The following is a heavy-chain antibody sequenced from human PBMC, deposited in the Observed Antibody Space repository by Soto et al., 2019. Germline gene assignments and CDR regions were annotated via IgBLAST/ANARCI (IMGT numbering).Heavy chain of an antibody. CDR2: IYYSGST. J-gene: IGHJ6*03. D-gene: IGHD6-6*01. CDR1: GGSISSYY. Sequence: QVQLQESGPGLVKPSETLSLTCTVSGGSISSYYWSWIRQPPGKGLEWIGYIYYSGSTNYNPSLKSRVTISVDTSKTQFSLKLSSVTAADTAVYYCARRVGWQLVDYYYYYMDVWGKGTTVTVSS. V-gene: IGHV4-59*01. CDR3: ARRVGWQLVDYYYYYMDV.